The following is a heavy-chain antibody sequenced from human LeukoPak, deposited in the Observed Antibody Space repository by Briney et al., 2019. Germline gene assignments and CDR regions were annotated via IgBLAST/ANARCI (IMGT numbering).Heavy chain of an antibody. CDR2: ISAYNGNT. CDR1: GYTFTSYG. V-gene: IGHV1-18*01. CDR3: ARPGADCGSAGCYTYPYYGLDV. J-gene: IGHJ6*02. D-gene: IGHD2-2*02. Sequence: GASVKVSCKASGYTFTSYGISWVRQAPGQGLEWMGWISAYNGNTNYVQKLQGRVTMTTDTSTSTAYMELRSLRSDDTAVYYCARPGADCGSAGCYTYPYYGLDVWGQGTTVTVSS.